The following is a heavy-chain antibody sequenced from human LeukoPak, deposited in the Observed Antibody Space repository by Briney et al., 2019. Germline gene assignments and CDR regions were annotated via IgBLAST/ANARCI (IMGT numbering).Heavy chain of an antibody. J-gene: IGHJ4*02. D-gene: IGHD3-22*01. Sequence: GSSVKVSCKASGGTFSSYAISWVRQAPGQGLEWMGGIIPIFGTANYAQKFQGRVTITTDESTSTAYMELSSLRSEDTAVYYCARDSRHYYDSSGYYSVDYWGQGTLVTVSS. CDR1: GGTFSSYA. V-gene: IGHV1-69*05. CDR3: ARDSRHYYDSSGYYSVDY. CDR2: IIPIFGTA.